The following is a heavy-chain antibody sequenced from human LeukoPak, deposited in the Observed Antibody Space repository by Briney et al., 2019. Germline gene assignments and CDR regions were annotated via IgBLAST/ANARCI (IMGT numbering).Heavy chain of an antibody. CDR1: GFTFSSYA. Sequence: GRSLRLSCAASGFTFSSYAMHWVRQAPGKGLGWVAVISYDGSNKYYADSVKGRFTISRDNSKNTLYLQMNSLRAEDTAVYYCARAHIVVVVAAKDDAFDIWGQGTMVTVSS. V-gene: IGHV3-30-3*01. CDR3: ARAHIVVVVAAKDDAFDI. CDR2: ISYDGSNK. D-gene: IGHD2-15*01. J-gene: IGHJ3*02.